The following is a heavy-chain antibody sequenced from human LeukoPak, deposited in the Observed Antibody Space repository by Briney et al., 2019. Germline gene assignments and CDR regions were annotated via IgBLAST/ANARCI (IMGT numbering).Heavy chain of an antibody. D-gene: IGHD1-26*01. Sequence: GQSLRLSCTASGFIFRDRAMSWVRQAPGKGLEWVGFIRAKHLGGTTEYAASVKDRFSISRDDSNSIAYLHMSSLKTVDTAVYYCSRNSGTYRGYGMDVWGQGTTVTVSS. CDR1: GFIFRDRA. J-gene: IGHJ6*02. CDR2: IRAKHLGGTT. CDR3: SRNSGTYRGYGMDV. V-gene: IGHV3-49*04.